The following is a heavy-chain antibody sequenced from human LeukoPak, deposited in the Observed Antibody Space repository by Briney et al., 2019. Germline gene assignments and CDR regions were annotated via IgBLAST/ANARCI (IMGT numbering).Heavy chain of an antibody. CDR1: GFSVSGHW. D-gene: IGHD3-22*01. Sequence: GGSLRLSCTASGFSVSGHWMHWVRQAPGKGLEWVSYISSSSSTIYYADSVKGRFTISRDNAKNSLYLQMNSLRAEDTAVYYCARGAYYYEDWGQGTLVTVSS. CDR3: ARGAYYYED. J-gene: IGHJ4*02. V-gene: IGHV3-48*01. CDR2: ISSSSSTI.